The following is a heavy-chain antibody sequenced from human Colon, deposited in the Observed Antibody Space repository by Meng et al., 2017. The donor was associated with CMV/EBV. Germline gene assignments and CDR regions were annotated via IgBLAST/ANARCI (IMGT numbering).Heavy chain of an antibody. CDR1: GFSVSSDI. V-gene: IGHV3-66*01. CDR2: IHSGGTQPT. CDR3: ATRGT. Sequence: EVQLVQSXXGLVQPGGSLRLSCAASGFSVSSDIMTWVRQTPGKGLEWVSIIHSGGTQPTFYADSVKGRFTISRDNSKESLYLQMNSLRVEDTAVYYCATRGTWGQGTLVTVSS. D-gene: IGHD5-24*01. J-gene: IGHJ5*02.